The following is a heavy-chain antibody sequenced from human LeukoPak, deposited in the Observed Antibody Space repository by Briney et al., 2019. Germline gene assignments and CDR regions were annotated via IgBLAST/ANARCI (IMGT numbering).Heavy chain of an antibody. J-gene: IGHJ4*02. Sequence: GGSLRLSCAASGFTFSGSATHWVRQSSGKGLEWVGRIRTKAHTYATTYGESMKGRFTISRDDSKNTAHLQMNSLKTEDTAVYYCTTHVMGYDITGAFDHWGQGTLVTVSS. CDR1: GFTFSGSA. CDR2: IRTKAHTYAT. CDR3: TTHVMGYDITGAFDH. V-gene: IGHV3-73*01. D-gene: IGHD3-22*01.